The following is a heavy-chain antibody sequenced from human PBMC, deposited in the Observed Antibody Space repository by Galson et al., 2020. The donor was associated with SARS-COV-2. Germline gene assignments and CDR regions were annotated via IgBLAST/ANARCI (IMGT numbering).Heavy chain of an antibody. D-gene: IGHD6-13*01. V-gene: IGHV3-74*01. CDR3: ARVLGRRAADGPHYYGMDV. Sequence: GGSLRLSCATSAFTFSNYWMHWVRQVPGKGLIWVSRMNSDGSSTNYADSVKGRFTISRDNAKNSLYLQMNSLRAEDTAVYYCARVLGRRAADGPHYYGMDVWGQGTTVTVSS. J-gene: IGHJ6*02. CDR1: AFTFSNYW. CDR2: MNSDGSST.